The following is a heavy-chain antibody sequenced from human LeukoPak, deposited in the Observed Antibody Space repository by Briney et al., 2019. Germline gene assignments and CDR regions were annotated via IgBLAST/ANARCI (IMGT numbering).Heavy chain of an antibody. CDR2: ISAYNGNT. CDR3: ARGRTMDGSTPPFEI. J-gene: IGHJ3*02. Sequence: ASVKVSCKASGYTFTSYGISWVRQAPEQGLEWMGWISAYNGNTNYAQKLQGRVTMTTDTSTSTAYMELRSLRSDDTAVYYCARGRTMDGSTPPFEIWGQGTMVTVSS. CDR1: GYTFTSYG. V-gene: IGHV1-18*01. D-gene: IGHD4/OR15-4a*01.